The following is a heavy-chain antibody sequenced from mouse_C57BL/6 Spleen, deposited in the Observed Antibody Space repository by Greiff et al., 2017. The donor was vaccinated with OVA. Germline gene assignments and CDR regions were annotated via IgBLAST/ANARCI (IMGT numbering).Heavy chain of an antibody. CDR2: IDPANGNT. D-gene: IGHD3-2*02. CDR1: GFNITNTY. J-gene: IGHJ4*01. Sequence: VQLKQSVAELVRPGASVKLSCTASGFNITNTYMHWVKQRPEQGLEWIGRIDPANGNTKYAPKFQGKATITADTSPNTAYLQLSSLTSEDTAIYYCARTAQATDYAMDYWGQGTSVTVSS. CDR3: ARTAQATDYAMDY. V-gene: IGHV14-3*01.